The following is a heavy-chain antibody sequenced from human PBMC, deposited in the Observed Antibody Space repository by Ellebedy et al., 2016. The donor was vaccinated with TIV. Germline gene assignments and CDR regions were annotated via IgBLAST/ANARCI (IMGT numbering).Heavy chain of an antibody. CDR2: IYPDGSDQ. CDR1: GFSFRSYW. Sequence: GGSLRLSCAASGFSFRSYWMSWVRQAPGKGLEWVANIYPDGSDQYYADSVKGRFTISRDNANKSLFLQMNSLRVDDTAVYYCARRGSYGDYAVQVNSWFDTWGQGTLVSVSS. V-gene: IGHV3-7*01. CDR3: ARRGSYGDYAVQVNSWFDT. D-gene: IGHD4-17*01. J-gene: IGHJ5*02.